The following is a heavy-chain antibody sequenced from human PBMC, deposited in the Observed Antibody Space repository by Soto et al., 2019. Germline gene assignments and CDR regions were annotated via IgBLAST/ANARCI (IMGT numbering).Heavy chain of an antibody. CDR1: GGTFSSYA. Sequence: QVQLVQSGAEVKKPGSSVKVSCKASGGTFSSYAISWVRQAPGQGLEWMGGIIPIFGTANYAQKFQGRVTITAHXXTXTXXMELSSLRSEDPAVYYCARSDDDYGDYPLRYGMDVWGQGTTVTVSS. V-gene: IGHV1-69*12. CDR2: IIPIFGTA. CDR3: ARSDDDYGDYPLRYGMDV. D-gene: IGHD4-17*01. J-gene: IGHJ6*02.